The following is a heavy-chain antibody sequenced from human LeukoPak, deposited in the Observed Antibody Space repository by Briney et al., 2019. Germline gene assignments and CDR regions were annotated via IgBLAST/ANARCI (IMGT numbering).Heavy chain of an antibody. J-gene: IGHJ4*02. D-gene: IGHD6-13*01. V-gene: IGHV3-30*02. Sequence: GGSLRLSCAASAFSFSNSGMHWVRQAPGKGLEWVAFIWSDGSSQYYADSVKGRFTISRDNSRNTLYLQMNSLRAEDTAVYYCAKGREDSRDYWGQGTLVTVSS. CDR1: AFSFSNSG. CDR3: AKGREDSRDY. CDR2: IWSDGSSQ.